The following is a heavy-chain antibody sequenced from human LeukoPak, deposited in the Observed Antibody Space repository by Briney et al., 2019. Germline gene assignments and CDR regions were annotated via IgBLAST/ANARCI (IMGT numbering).Heavy chain of an antibody. CDR3: ARDVGGADDYGGRADDAFDI. J-gene: IGHJ3*02. Sequence: ASVKVSCKASGGTFSSYAISWVRQAPGQGLEWMGGIIPIFGTANYAQKFQGRVTITADESTSTAYMELSSLRSEDTAVYYCARDVGGADDYGGRADDAFDIWGQRTMVTVSS. CDR1: GGTFSSYA. CDR2: IIPIFGTA. D-gene: IGHD4-23*01. V-gene: IGHV1-69*13.